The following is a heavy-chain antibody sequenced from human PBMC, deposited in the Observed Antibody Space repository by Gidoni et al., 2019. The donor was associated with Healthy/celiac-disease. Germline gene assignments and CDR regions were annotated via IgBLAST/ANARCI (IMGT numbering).Heavy chain of an antibody. V-gene: IGHV1-8*01. Sequence: ATGQGLEWMGWMNPNSGNTGYAQKFQGRVTMTRNTSISTAYMELSSLRSEDTAVYYCARGLRASYYDFWSGYSYYYYYYMDVWDKGTTVTVSS. D-gene: IGHD3-3*01. CDR2: MNPNSGNT. CDR3: ARGLRASYYDFWSGYSYYYYYYMDV. J-gene: IGHJ6*03.